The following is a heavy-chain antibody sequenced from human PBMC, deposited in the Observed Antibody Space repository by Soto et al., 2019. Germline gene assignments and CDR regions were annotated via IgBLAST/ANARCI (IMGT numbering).Heavy chain of an antibody. J-gene: IGHJ6*02. CDR2: IYYSGST. V-gene: IGHV4-39*01. Sequence: SETLSLTCTVSGGSIRSSSYYWGWIRQPPGKGLEWIGSIYYSGSTYYNPSLKSRVTISVDTSKNQFSLKLSSVTAADTAVYYCARLVDIVATIFLASRSPESYGMDVWGQGTTVTVSS. CDR1: GGSIRSSSYY. CDR3: ARLVDIVATIFLASRSPESYGMDV. D-gene: IGHD5-12*01.